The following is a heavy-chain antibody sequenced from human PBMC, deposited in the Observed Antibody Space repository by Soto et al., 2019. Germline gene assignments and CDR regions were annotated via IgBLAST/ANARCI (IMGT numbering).Heavy chain of an antibody. CDR3: ASGIVVVVAASHYYYYGMDV. J-gene: IGHJ6*02. V-gene: IGHV1-69*12. Sequence: QVQLVQSGAEVKKPGSSVKVSCKASGGTFSSYAISWVRQAPGQGLEWMGGIIPIFGTANYAQKFQGRVTITADESTSTAYMELSSLGSEDTAVYYCASGIVVVVAASHYYYYGMDVWGQGTTVTVSS. CDR2: IIPIFGTA. D-gene: IGHD2-15*01. CDR1: GGTFSSYA.